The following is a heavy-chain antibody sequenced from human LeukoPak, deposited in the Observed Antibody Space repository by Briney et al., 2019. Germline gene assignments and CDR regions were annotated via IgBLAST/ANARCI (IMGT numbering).Heavy chain of an antibody. CDR1: GFTFSTYG. CDR2: ISGSGGST. J-gene: IGHJ4*02. Sequence: PGGSLRLSCAASGFTFSTYGMSWVRQAPGKGLEWVSGISGSGGSTYYADSVKGRFTISRDNSKNTLYLQMNSLRAEDTAVYYCAKRHSSGYYFFDFWGQGALVTVSS. D-gene: IGHD3-22*01. CDR3: AKRHSSGYYFFDF. V-gene: IGHV3-23*01.